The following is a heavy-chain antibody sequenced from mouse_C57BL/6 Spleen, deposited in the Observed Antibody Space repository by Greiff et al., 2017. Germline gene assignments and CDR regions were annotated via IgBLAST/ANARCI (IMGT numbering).Heavy chain of an antibody. V-gene: IGHV2-9-1*01. D-gene: IGHD2-4*01. J-gene: IGHJ4*01. Sequence: VMLVESGPGLVAPSQSLSITCTVSGFSLTSYAISWVRQPPGKGLEWLGVIWTGGGTNYNSALKSRLSISKDNSKSQVFLKMNSLQTDDTARYYCAKIYYDPYYAMDYWGQGTSVTVSS. CDR2: IWTGGGT. CDR3: AKIYYDPYYAMDY. CDR1: GFSLTSYA.